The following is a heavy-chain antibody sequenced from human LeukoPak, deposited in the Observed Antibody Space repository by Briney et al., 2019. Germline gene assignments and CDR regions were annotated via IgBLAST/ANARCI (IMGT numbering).Heavy chain of an antibody. CDR2: FSGGGGGGNT. J-gene: IGHJ4*02. CDR3: ARASDSTGYPQLPFDY. Sequence: GGSLRLSCAASGFTFSSYAMSWVRQAPGKGLEWVSAFSGGGGGGNTFYADSVKGRFTISRDNSKSTLFLQMNSLRAEDTALYYCARASDSTGYPQLPFDYWGQGTLVTVSS. V-gene: IGHV3-23*01. CDR1: GFTFSSYA. D-gene: IGHD3-22*01.